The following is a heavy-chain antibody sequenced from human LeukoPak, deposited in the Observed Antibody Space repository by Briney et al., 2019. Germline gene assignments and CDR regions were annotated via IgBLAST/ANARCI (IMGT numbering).Heavy chain of an antibody. V-gene: IGHV4-61*02. CDR1: GGSISSGSYY. J-gene: IGHJ5*02. CDR2: IYTSGST. Sequence: SETLSLTCTVSGGSISSGSYYWSWIRQPAGKGLEWIGRIYTSGSTNYNPSLKSRVTISVDTSKNQFSLKVTSVTAADMAVYYCATRPDIAATGPGWFDPWGQGTLVTVSS. D-gene: IGHD6-13*01. CDR3: ATRPDIAATGPGWFDP.